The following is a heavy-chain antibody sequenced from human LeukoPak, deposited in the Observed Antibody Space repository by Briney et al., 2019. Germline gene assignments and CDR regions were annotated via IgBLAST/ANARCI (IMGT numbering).Heavy chain of an antibody. V-gene: IGHV4-59*01. D-gene: IGHD6-13*01. CDR2: IYYSGST. Sequence: SETLSLTCTVSGGSISSYYWSWLRQPPGKGLEWIGYIYYSGSTNYNPSLKSQVTISVDTSKNQFSLKLSSVTAADTAVYYCAADTGYSSSWGQGTLVTVSS. CDR1: GGSISSYY. CDR3: AADTGYSSS. J-gene: IGHJ4*02.